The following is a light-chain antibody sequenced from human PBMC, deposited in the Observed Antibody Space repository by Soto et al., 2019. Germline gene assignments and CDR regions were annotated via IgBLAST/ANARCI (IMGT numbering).Light chain of an antibody. V-gene: IGLV1-44*01. CDR3: AVWDDSLDALV. CDR1: RSNIGSNT. Sequence: QSVLTQPPSASGTPGQRVTISCSGSRSNIGSNTVNWYQQVPGTAPTLLIYTDDQRPSGVPDRFSGSKSGTSASLAISGLQSEDDADYYCAVWDDSLDALVFGGGTKLTVL. J-gene: IGLJ2*01. CDR2: TDD.